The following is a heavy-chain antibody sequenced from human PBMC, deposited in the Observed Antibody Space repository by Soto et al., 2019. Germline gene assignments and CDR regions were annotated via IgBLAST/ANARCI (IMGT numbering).Heavy chain of an antibody. CDR1: GFTFRSYW. CDR3: ARDDTTYSYTDY. D-gene: IGHD2-2*02. CDR2: IRQDGSDR. J-gene: IGHJ4*02. Sequence: GGSLRLSCAVSGFTFRSYWISWVRQAPGKGLEWVANIRQDGSDRYYVNSVKGRFTISRDNAKNSLYLQMNSLRAEDTAVYYCARDDTTYSYTDYWGQGTLVTVSS. V-gene: IGHV3-7*01.